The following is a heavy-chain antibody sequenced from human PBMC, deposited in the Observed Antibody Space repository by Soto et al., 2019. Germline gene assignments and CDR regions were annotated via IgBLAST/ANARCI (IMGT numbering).Heavy chain of an antibody. CDR3: AEDTGGRSGSDS. CDR2: ISYDGTYT. V-gene: IGHV3-30*18. CDR1: GFTFSSYG. Sequence: QVQLVESGGGVVQPGRSLRLSCAASGFTFSSYGMHWVRQAPGKGLEWVALISYDGTYTYYADSVKGRFTISRDNSMNTLYLQMNSLRAEDAGLYYCAEDTGGRSGSDSWGQGTLVTVSS. J-gene: IGHJ5*01. D-gene: IGHD2-15*01.